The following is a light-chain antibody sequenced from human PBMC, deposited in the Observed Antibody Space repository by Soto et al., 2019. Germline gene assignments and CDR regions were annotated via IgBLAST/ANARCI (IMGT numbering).Light chain of an antibody. CDR2: GAS. Sequence: MAPTQSQATLSVSPGERATLSCRASQRVDSNLAWYQQKPGQAPRLLIVGASTRATGIPARFSGSGSRADFTLTISSLQSEDGGVYFCQQYDKWPITFGGGTMVDIK. CDR3: QQYDKWPIT. CDR1: QRVDSN. V-gene: IGKV3D-15*01. J-gene: IGKJ4*01.